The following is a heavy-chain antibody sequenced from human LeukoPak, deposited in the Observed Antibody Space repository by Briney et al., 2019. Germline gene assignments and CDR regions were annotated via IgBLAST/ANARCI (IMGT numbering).Heavy chain of an antibody. CDR3: ARGRDHIIAAAGTEYDY. CDR1: GYTFTGYY. Sequence: ASVKVSCKASGYTFTGYYMHWVRQAPGQGLGWMGWINPNTADTNYAQKFQGRVTMTRDTSISTAYMELRRLTYDDTAVYYCARGRDHIIAAAGTEYDYWGQGTLVTVSS. V-gene: IGHV1-2*02. D-gene: IGHD6-13*01. J-gene: IGHJ4*02. CDR2: INPNTADT.